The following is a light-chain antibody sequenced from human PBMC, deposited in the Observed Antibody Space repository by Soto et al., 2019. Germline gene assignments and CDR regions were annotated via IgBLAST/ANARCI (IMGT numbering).Light chain of an antibody. CDR2: AAS. CDR1: QSISNH. J-gene: IGKJ1*01. V-gene: IGKV1-39*01. CDR3: QQSYSSPPT. Sequence: DIQMTQSPSSLSASVEDRVIITCRASQSISNHLNWYQQKPGKAPKLLIFAASSLQSGVPSRFGGSRSGPDFTLTISSLQPEDFATYCCQQSYSSPPTFGQGTKVDIK.